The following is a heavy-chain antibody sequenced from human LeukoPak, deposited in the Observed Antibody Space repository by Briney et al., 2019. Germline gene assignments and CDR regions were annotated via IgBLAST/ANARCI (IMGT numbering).Heavy chain of an antibody. D-gene: IGHD3-10*01. CDR2: ITHSGST. J-gene: IGHJ4*02. CDR1: GGSFTTYY. CDR3: ARVKRFIQFGELWFDY. Sequence: SETLSLTCAVYGGSFTTYYWGWIREPPGKGLEWIGEITHSGSTHYNPSLISRGSISLETSKSQFSLKLNSVTAADTAIYYCARVKRFIQFGELWFDYWGQGILLTASS. V-gene: IGHV4-34*01.